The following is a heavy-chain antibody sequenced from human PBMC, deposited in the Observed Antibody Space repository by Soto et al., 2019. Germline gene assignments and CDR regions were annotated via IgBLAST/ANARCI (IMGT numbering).Heavy chain of an antibody. CDR1: GGSISSSSYY. Sequence: QLQLQESGPGLVKPSETLSLTCTVSGGSISSSSYYWGWIRQPPGKGLEWIGSIYYSGSTYYNPSLKSRVTISVDTSKNQFSLKLSSVTAADTAVYYCARQRAVAGHDYWGQGTPVTVSS. D-gene: IGHD6-19*01. J-gene: IGHJ4*02. CDR3: ARQRAVAGHDY. CDR2: IYYSGST. V-gene: IGHV4-39*01.